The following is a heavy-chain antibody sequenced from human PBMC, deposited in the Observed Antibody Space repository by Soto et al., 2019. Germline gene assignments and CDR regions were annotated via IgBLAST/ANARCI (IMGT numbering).Heavy chain of an antibody. J-gene: IGHJ4*02. CDR2: IWYDGSNK. Sequence: QVQLVESGGGVVQPGRSLRLSCVASGFTFTSYGIHWVRQAPGKGLEWVAVIWYDGSNKYYGDSVKGRFSISRDNSKNTVYLQMNSLRAEDTAVYYCARDRRFLESLDYWGQGTVVSVSS. V-gene: IGHV3-33*01. CDR1: GFTFTSYG. CDR3: ARDRRFLESLDY. D-gene: IGHD3-3*01.